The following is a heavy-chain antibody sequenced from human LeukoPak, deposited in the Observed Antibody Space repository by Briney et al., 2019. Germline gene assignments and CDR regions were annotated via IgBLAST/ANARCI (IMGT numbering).Heavy chain of an antibody. J-gene: IGHJ4*02. CDR3: ASSLVRADMVTGIDY. CDR2: INRSGST. Sequence: SETLSLTCAVYGGSFSGYYWIWIRQPPGKGLDWIGEINRSGSTTYNPSLKGRVTISLDTSKNQFSLKLSSVTAADTAVYYCASSLVRADMVTGIDYWGQGTLVTVSS. D-gene: IGHD5-18*01. CDR1: GGSFSGYY. V-gene: IGHV4-34*01.